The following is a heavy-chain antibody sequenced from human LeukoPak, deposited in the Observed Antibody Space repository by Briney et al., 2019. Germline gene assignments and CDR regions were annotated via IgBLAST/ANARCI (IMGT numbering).Heavy chain of an antibody. CDR2: INHSGST. CDR1: GGSFSGYY. Sequence: SETLSLTCAVYGGSFSGYYWSWIRQPPGKGLEWIGEINHSGSTNYNPSLKSRVAISVDTSKNQFSLKLSSVTAADTAVYYCARLFPFRRYYDSSRYWRNWFDPWGQGTLVTVSS. J-gene: IGHJ5*02. D-gene: IGHD3-22*01. CDR3: ARLFPFRRYYDSSRYWRNWFDP. V-gene: IGHV4-34*01.